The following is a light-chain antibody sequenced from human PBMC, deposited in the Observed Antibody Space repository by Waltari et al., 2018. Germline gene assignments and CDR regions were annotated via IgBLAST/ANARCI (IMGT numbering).Light chain of an antibody. Sequence: QSALTQPASVSGTPGQSITISCTGTTSDVGNYDLVSWYQHHPGKAPKLLICEVIKRPAGVSMRFAGSKSGNTASLTIAGLQAEDEADYYCCSYAGRGTYVFGSGTKVTVL. V-gene: IGLV2-23*02. CDR1: TSDVGNYDL. CDR2: EVI. J-gene: IGLJ1*01. CDR3: CSYAGRGTYV.